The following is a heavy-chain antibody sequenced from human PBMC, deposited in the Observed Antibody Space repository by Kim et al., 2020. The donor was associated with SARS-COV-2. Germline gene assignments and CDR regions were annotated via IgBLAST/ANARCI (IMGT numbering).Heavy chain of an antibody. Sequence: PSLKSRVTISVDTSKNQFSLKLSSVTAADTAVYYCAREAGGSGSNWFDPWGQGTLVTVSS. V-gene: IGHV4-31*02. CDR3: AREAGGSGSNWFDP. D-gene: IGHD3-10*01. J-gene: IGHJ5*02.